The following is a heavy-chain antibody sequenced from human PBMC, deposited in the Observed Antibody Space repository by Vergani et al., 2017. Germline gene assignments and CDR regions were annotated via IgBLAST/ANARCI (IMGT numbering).Heavy chain of an antibody. CDR3: ARVGSGWYDFDY. D-gene: IGHD6-19*01. CDR2: INPNSGGT. J-gene: IGHJ4*02. Sequence: QVQLVQSGAEVKKPGASVKVSCKASGYTFTGYYMHWVRQAPGQGLEWMGWINPNSGGTNYAQKLQGRVTMTRDTSISTAYMELGRLRADDTAVYYCARVGSGWYDFDYWGQGTLVTVSS. V-gene: IGHV1-2*02. CDR1: GYTFTGYY.